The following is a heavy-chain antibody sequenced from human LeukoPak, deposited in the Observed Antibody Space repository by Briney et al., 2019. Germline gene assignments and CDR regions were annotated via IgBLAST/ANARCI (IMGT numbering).Heavy chain of an antibody. V-gene: IGHV3-21*01. CDR2: ISSSSSYI. CDR1: GFTFSSYS. Sequence: GGSLRLSCAASGFTFSSYSMNWVRQAPGKGLEWVSSISSSSSYIYYADSVKGRFTISRDNAKNSLYLQMNSLRAEDTAVYYCARDRSYGRDYYDSSGYYSFGVWDYWGQGTLVTVPS. J-gene: IGHJ4*02. D-gene: IGHD3-22*01. CDR3: ARDRSYGRDYYDSSGYYSFGVWDY.